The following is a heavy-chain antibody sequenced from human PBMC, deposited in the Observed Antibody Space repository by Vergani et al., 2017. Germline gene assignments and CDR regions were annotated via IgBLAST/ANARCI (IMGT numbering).Heavy chain of an antibody. D-gene: IGHD4-23*01. J-gene: IGHJ3*02. CDR3: ASQDDHNGNPGAFDI. V-gene: IGHV4-31*03. CDR1: GGSLSSGSYY. Sequence: QVQLQVSGPGLLKPSQTLSLTCTVSGGSLSSGSYYWSWVRQRPGKGLEWIGYIYNSGSTYYNPSLKSRVTISVDASKNQFSLKLSSVTAADTAVYYCASQDDHNGNPGAFDIWGQGTKVTVSS. CDR2: IYNSGST.